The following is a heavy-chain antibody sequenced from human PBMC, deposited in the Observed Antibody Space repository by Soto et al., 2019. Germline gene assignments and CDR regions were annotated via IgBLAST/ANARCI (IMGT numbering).Heavy chain of an antibody. V-gene: IGHV1-2*04. CDR2: INPNSGGT. CDR1: GYTFTGYY. D-gene: IGHD3-10*01. Sequence: GASVKVSCKASGYTFTGYYMHWVRQAPGQGLEWMGWINPNSGGTNYAQKFQGWVTMTRDTSISTAYMELSRLRSDDTAVYYCARDRGNIYYGMDVWGQGTTVTVSS. J-gene: IGHJ6*02. CDR3: ARDRGNIYYGMDV.